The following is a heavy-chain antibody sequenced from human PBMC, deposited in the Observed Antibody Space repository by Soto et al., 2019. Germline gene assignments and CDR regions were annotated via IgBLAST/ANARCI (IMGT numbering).Heavy chain of an antibody. V-gene: IGHV5-51*01. D-gene: IGHD2-21*02. J-gene: IGHJ5*02. CDR3: ARLAYCGGDCYDNWFDP. CDR1: GYSFTSYW. CDR2: IYPGDSDT. Sequence: EALKISCKGSGYSFTSYWIGWVRQMPGKGLEWMGIIYPGDSDTRYSPSFQGQVTISADKSISTAYLQWSSLKASDTAMYYCARLAYCGGDCYDNWFDPWGQGTLVTVSS.